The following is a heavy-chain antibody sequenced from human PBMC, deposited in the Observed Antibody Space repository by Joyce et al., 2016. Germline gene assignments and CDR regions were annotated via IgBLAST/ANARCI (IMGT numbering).Heavy chain of an antibody. CDR3: ASGFNFKGRSFFDY. Sequence: QLQLQESGSGLVKSSQTLSLTCAVSGASVSSGGYSWSWIRQPPGKGLEWIGYIYNNESTYKIPCLEIRVTISVDRSKNQSSLMLASVTTADAAVYYCASGFNFKGRSFFDYWGQGALVTVSS. CDR2: IYNNEST. D-gene: IGHD3-10*01. J-gene: IGHJ4*02. V-gene: IGHV4-30-2*01. CDR1: GASVSSGGYS.